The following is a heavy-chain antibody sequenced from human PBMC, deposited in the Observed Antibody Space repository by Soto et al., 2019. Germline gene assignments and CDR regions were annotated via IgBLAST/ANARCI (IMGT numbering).Heavy chain of an antibody. Sequence: QVQLVQSGAEVRKPGSSVKVSCRASGGTFSDFTVTWVRQAPGQGLEWMGGIIPILEATKYAQTFQDRVTMTANESTSTFFMELISLRSEATAVYFCATSYCGNECQPNRAFIYFGGDVWGQGTTVTGSS. CDR2: IIPILEAT. CDR3: ATSYCGNECQPNRAFIYFGGDV. J-gene: IGHJ6*02. CDR1: GGTFSDFT. V-gene: IGHV1-69*01. D-gene: IGHD2-21*01.